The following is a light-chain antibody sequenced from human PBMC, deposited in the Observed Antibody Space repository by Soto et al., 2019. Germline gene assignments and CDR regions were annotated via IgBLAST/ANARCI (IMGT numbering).Light chain of an antibody. V-gene: IGKV2-30*01. CDR1: QSLLFTNGITY. Sequence: VVLTQSPLSLSVTLGQPASVSCRSSQSLLFTNGITYLTWFHQRPSQPPRSLIYEVSDRDSGLPVRFSGSGSGTDFTLRISRVEAEDVGLFYCMQGTHWPLTFGGGTRVEIK. CDR2: EVS. J-gene: IGKJ4*01. CDR3: MQGTHWPLT.